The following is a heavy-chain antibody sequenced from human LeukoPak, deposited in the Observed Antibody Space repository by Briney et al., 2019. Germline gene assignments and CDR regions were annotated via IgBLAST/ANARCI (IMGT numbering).Heavy chain of an antibody. Sequence: KTSETLSLTCTVSGGSISSNSYYWGWIRQPPGKGLEWIGSIYYSGRTHYNPSLKSRVTISLDTSKNQFSLKLSSVTAADTAVYYCARGVVAAAGRTFDFWGQGTLVTVSS. D-gene: IGHD6-13*01. CDR2: IYYSGRT. J-gene: IGHJ4*02. CDR1: GGSISSNSYY. CDR3: ARGVVAAAGRTFDF. V-gene: IGHV4-39*07.